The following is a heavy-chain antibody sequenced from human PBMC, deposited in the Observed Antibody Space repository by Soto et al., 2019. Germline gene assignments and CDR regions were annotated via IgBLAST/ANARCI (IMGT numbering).Heavy chain of an antibody. J-gene: IGHJ5*02. CDR3: ARAYTIEWFGKSERGSNWFAP. D-gene: IGHD3-10*01. V-gene: IGHV3-7*03. CDR2: INQDGSEK. CDR1: GCTFKSYW. Sequence: RAGPAYGCTFKSYWMSWLRQAPGKGLEWVANINQDGSEKYYEDSVKGRFSIPRDNAKNSLYLHMNSPRADDAAVYYCARAYTIEWFGKSERGSNWFAPWGEGLLV.